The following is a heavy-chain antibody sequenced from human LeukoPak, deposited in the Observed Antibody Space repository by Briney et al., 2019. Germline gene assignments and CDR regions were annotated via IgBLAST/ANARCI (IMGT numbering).Heavy chain of an antibody. CDR3: AGGRNTMVRGALGAETRYYYSYYMGV. CDR1: GGSFSGYY. D-gene: IGHD3-10*01. CDR2: INHSGST. V-gene: IGHV4-34*01. J-gene: IGHJ6*03. Sequence: SETLSLTCAVYGGSFSGYYWSWIRQPPGKGLEWIGEINHSGSTNYNPSLKSRVTISVDTSKNQFSLKLSSVTAADTAVYYCAGGRNTMVRGALGAETRYYYSYYMGVWGKGTTVTVSS.